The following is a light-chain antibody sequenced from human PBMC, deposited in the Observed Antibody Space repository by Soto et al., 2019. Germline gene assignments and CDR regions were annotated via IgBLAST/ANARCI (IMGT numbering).Light chain of an antibody. CDR2: DVS. J-gene: IGLJ2*01. CDR3: SSYTSSSTVV. Sequence: QSVLTQPASVSGSPGQSITISCTGTSSDVGGYNYVSWYQQHPGKAPKLMIYDVSNRPSGVSNRFSGSKSGNTASLTISGLQAEDVADYYCSSYTSSSTVVFGGGPMLTVL. V-gene: IGLV2-14*01. CDR1: SSDVGGYNY.